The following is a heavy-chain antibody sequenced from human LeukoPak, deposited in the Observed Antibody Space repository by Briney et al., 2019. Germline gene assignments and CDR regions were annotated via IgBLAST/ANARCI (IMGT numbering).Heavy chain of an antibody. CDR1: GFDFSNFE. V-gene: IGHV3-48*03. D-gene: IGHD2-2*01. Sequence: GGSLRLSCAASGFDFSNFEMNWVRQAQGKGLEWIAYISRSGTPIYYADSVKGRFTISRDNAKSSLYLQMNSLRAEDTAVYYCARDSCSSTSCFPTFDPWGQGTLVTVSS. CDR2: ISRSGTPI. CDR3: ARDSCSSTSCFPTFDP. J-gene: IGHJ5*02.